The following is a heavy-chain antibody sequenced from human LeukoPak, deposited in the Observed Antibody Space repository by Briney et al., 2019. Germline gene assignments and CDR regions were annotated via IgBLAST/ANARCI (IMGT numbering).Heavy chain of an antibody. CDR2: IKEDGSIK. D-gene: IGHD6-13*01. CDR1: GFTFSWYW. Sequence: GGSLKLSCAASGFTFSWYWMSWVRQAPGKGLEWVANIKEDGSIKYYVDSVKGRLTISRDNAKSSVYLQVNSLRAEDTALYYCARIGYSSSSIDYWGQGTLVTVSS. J-gene: IGHJ4*02. CDR3: ARIGYSSSSIDY. V-gene: IGHV3-7*01.